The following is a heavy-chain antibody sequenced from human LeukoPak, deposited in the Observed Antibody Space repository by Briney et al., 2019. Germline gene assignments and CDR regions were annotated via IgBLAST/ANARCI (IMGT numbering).Heavy chain of an antibody. CDR2: IYIGGST. CDR1: GFTVSSNY. CDR3: ARTSNYVNYMDV. D-gene: IGHD3-16*01. V-gene: IGHV3-53*01. J-gene: IGHJ6*03. Sequence: GGSLRLSCAASGFTVSSNYMSWVRQAPGKGLEWVSVIYIGGSTHYADSVKGRFTISRDNSKNTLYLQMSSLRAEDTAVYYCARTSNYVNYMDVWGKGTTVTVSS.